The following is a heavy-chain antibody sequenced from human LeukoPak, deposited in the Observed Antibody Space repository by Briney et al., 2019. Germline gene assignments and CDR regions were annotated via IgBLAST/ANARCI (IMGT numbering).Heavy chain of an antibody. CDR3: ASSSIAARRYHYYMDV. V-gene: IGHV4-4*09. CDR1: GGSISSYY. J-gene: IGHJ6*03. Sequence: SETLSLTCTVSGGSISSYYWSWIRQPPGKGLEWIGYIYTSGSTNYNPSLKSRVTISVDTSKNQFSLKLSSVTAADTAVYYCASSSIAARRYHYYMDVWGKGTTVTVS. CDR2: IYTSGST. D-gene: IGHD6-6*01.